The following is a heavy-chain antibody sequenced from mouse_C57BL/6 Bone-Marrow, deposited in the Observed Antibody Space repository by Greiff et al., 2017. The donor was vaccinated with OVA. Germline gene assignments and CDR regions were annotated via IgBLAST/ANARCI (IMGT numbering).Heavy chain of an antibody. Sequence: DVKLVESGGGLVKPGGSLKLSCAASGFTFSSYAMSWVRQTPEKRLEWVATISDGGSYTYYPDNVKGRFTISRDNAKNNLYLQMSHLKSEDTAMYYCARVYYDYDVWYFDVWGTGTTVTVSS. CDR1: GFTFSSYA. CDR2: ISDGGSYT. J-gene: IGHJ1*03. V-gene: IGHV5-4*03. D-gene: IGHD2-4*01. CDR3: ARVYYDYDVWYFDV.